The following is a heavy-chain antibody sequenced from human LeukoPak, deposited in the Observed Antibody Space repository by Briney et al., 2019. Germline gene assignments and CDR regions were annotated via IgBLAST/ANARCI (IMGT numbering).Heavy chain of an antibody. V-gene: IGHV3-23*01. Sequence: GGSLRLSCAASGFTFATYTMGWVRQAPGKGQEWVSDIRGSDASPYYADSVKGRFTISRDNSKNTMYLQMNSLRAEDTAVYYCAKLGRYQLPLDDYWGQGTLVTVSS. CDR3: AKLGRYQLPLDDY. CDR1: GFTFATYT. CDR2: IRGSDASP. J-gene: IGHJ4*02. D-gene: IGHD2-2*01.